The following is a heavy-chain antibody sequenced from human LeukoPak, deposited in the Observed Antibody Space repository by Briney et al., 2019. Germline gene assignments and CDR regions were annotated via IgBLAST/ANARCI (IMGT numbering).Heavy chain of an antibody. D-gene: IGHD3-22*01. Sequence: GGSLRLSCVASGFTFSSYGMHWVRQAPGKGLEWVAFIRYDGSNKYYADSVKGRFTISRDNSKNTLYLQMNSLRAEDTALYYCAREWDYYDSSGGHAFDIWGQGTMVTVSS. J-gene: IGHJ3*02. V-gene: IGHV3-30*02. CDR2: IRYDGSNK. CDR3: AREWDYYDSSGGHAFDI. CDR1: GFTFSSYG.